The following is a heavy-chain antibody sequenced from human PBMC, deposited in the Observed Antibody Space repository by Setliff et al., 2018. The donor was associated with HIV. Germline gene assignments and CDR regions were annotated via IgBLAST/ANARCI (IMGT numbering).Heavy chain of an antibody. CDR1: GGSISSGTYY. CDR2: IYTDGST. Sequence: PSETLSLTCTVSGGSISSGTYYWSWIRQPAGKGLEWIGHIYTDGSTNFNPSLRSRVTISADTPKNQLSLKLTSVTVADTDVYYCAMLDTSDYFRNNWFDSWGQGTLVTVSS. D-gene: IGHD3-22*01. CDR3: AMLDTSDYFRNNWFDS. J-gene: IGHJ5*01. V-gene: IGHV4-61*09.